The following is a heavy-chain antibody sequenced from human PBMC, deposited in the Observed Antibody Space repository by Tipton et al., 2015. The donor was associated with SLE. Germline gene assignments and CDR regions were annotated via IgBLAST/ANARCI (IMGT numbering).Heavy chain of an antibody. V-gene: IGHV4-31*03. CDR3: ARATDWNLSPDV. J-gene: IGHJ6*04. D-gene: IGHD1-7*01. CDR1: GGSISSSNHY. Sequence: TLSLTCTVSGGSISSSNHYWGWIRQLPGKGLEWIGYIYYSGNTYYNPSLGSRLTISVDTSKNQFSLRLTSVTAADTAVYYCARATDWNLSPDVWGKGTTVTVSS. CDR2: IYYSGNT.